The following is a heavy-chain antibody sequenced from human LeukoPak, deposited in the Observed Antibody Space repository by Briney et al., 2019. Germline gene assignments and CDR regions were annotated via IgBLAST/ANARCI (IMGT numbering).Heavy chain of an antibody. J-gene: IGHJ4*02. CDR3: ARSIGQWPDFYYFDY. CDR2: IYYSGST. D-gene: IGHD6-19*01. CDR1: GGSISSSTYY. Sequence: PSETLSLTCTVSGGSISSSTYYWGWIRQPPGKGLEWIGSIYYSGSTYYSPSLKSRVTISVDTSKNQFSLKLSSVTAADMAVYYCARSIGQWPDFYYFDYWGQGTRVTVSS. V-gene: IGHV4-39*01.